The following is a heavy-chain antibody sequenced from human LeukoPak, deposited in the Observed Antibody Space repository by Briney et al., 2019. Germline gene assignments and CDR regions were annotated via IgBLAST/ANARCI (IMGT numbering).Heavy chain of an antibody. CDR2: IIPIFGTA. V-gene: IGHV1-69*05. Sequence: SVKVSCKASGGTFSSYAISWVRQAPGQGLEWMGRIIPIFGTANYAQKFQGRVTITTDESTSTAYMELSSLRSEDTAVYYCATGDYYDSSGYYPNFTLDYWGQGTLVTVSS. CDR3: ATGDYYDSSGYYPNFTLDY. CDR1: GGTFSSYA. J-gene: IGHJ4*02. D-gene: IGHD3-22*01.